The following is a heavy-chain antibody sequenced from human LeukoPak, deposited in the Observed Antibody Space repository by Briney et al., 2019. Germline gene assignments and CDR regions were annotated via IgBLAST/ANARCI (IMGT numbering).Heavy chain of an antibody. CDR1: GFTFSSNY. Sequence: PGGSLRLSCAASGFTFSSNYMSRVRQAPGKGLEWVSVIYSGGSTYYADSVKGRFTISRDNSKNTLYLQMNSLRAEDTAVYYCARGGPGTREYYYDSSGFPFDYWGQGTLVTVSS. D-gene: IGHD3-22*01. CDR2: IYSGGST. J-gene: IGHJ4*02. V-gene: IGHV3-53*01. CDR3: ARGGPGTREYYYDSSGFPFDY.